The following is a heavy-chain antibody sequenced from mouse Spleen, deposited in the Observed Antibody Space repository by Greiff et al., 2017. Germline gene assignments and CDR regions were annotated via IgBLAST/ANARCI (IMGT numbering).Heavy chain of an antibody. CDR3: ARSGTTVVATDY. V-gene: IGHV1-81*01. D-gene: IGHD1-1*01. CDR1: GYTFTSYG. Sequence: VHLVESGAELARPGASVKLSCKASGYTFTSYGISWVKQRTGQGLEWIGEIYPRSGNTYYNEKFKGKATLTADKSSSTAYMELRSLTSEDSAVYFCARSGTTVVATDYWGQGTTLTVSS. CDR2: IYPRSGNT. J-gene: IGHJ2*01.